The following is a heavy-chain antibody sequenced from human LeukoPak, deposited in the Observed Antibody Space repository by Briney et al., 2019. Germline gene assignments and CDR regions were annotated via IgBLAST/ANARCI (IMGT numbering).Heavy chain of an antibody. D-gene: IGHD3-22*01. Sequence: GGSLRLSCSASEFSFSRYAMHWVRQGPGKGLEHVSTISSNGASTYYADSAKGRFTISRDNSKNTLYFQLSSLSAEDTAVYYCVKGGYYDSSGFPEYFQDWGQGTLVSASS. CDR3: VKGGYYDSSGFPEYFQD. V-gene: IGHV3-64*05. CDR1: EFSFSRYA. CDR2: ISSNGAST. J-gene: IGHJ1*01.